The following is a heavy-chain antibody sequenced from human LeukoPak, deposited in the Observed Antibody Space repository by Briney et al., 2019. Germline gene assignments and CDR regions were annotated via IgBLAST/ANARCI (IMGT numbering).Heavy chain of an antibody. Sequence: PGGSLRLSCAASGFTFDDYAMHWVRQAPGKGLEWVSGISWNSGSIGYADSVKGRFTISRDNAKNSLYLQMNSLRAGDTAVYYCARSGVYGPPVRFFDLWGRGTLVTVSS. CDR2: ISWNSGSI. D-gene: IGHD2-8*01. CDR3: ARSGVYGPPVRFFDL. V-gene: IGHV3-9*01. CDR1: GFTFDDYA. J-gene: IGHJ2*01.